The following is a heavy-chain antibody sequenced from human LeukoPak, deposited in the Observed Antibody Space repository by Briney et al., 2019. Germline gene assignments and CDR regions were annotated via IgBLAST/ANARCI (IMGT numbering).Heavy chain of an antibody. CDR3: ARGKEYYDILTGVSTMYYFDY. D-gene: IGHD3-9*01. Sequence: GRSLRLSCAASGFTFDDYAMHWVRQAPGKGLEWVSGISWNSGSIGYADSVKGRFTISRDNSKNTLYLQMNSLRAEDTAVYYCARGKEYYDILTGVSTMYYFDYWGQGTLVTVSS. CDR2: ISWNSGSI. J-gene: IGHJ4*02. CDR1: GFTFDDYA. V-gene: IGHV3-9*01.